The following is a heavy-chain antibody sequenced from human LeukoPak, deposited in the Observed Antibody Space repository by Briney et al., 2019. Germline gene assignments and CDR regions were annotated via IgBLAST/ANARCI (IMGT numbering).Heavy chain of an antibody. CDR3: ARDCSGGSCYLLYYFDY. CDR1: GFTFSSYS. Sequence: GGSLRLSCAASGFTFSSYSMNWVRQAPGKGLEWVSYISSSSSTIYYADSVKGRFTISRDNAKNSLYLQMNSLRAEDTAVYYCARDCSGGSCYLLYYFDYWGQGTLVTVSS. CDR2: ISSSSSTI. V-gene: IGHV3-48*04. J-gene: IGHJ4*02. D-gene: IGHD2-15*01.